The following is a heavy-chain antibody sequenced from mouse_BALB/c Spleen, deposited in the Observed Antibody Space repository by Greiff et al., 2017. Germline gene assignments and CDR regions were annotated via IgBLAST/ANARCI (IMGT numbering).Heavy chain of an antibody. J-gene: IGHJ4*01. CDR3: ARGYAMDY. CDR2: ISDGGSYT. CDR1: GFTFSDYY. Sequence: EVQLVESGGGLVKPGGSLKLSCAASGFTFSDYYMYWVRQTPEKRLEWVATISDGGSYTYYPDSVKGRFTISRDNAKNNLYLQMSSLKSEDTARYYCARGYAMDYWGQGTSVTVSS. V-gene: IGHV5-4*02.